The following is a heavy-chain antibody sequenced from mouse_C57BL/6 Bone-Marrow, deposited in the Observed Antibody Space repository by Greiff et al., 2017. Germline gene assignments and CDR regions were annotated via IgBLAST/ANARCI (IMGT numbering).Heavy chain of an antibody. D-gene: IGHD2-1*01. CDR1: GYTFTSYW. J-gene: IGHJ2*01. CDR2: IYPSDSET. CDR3: ARLGYGNLYYFDY. Sequence: QVQLQQPGAELVRPGSSVKLSCKASGYTFTSYWMDWVKQRPGQGLEWIGNIYPSDSETHYNQKFKDKATLTVDKSSSTAYMQLSSLTSEDSAVYYCARLGYGNLYYFDYWGQGTTRTVSS. V-gene: IGHV1-61*01.